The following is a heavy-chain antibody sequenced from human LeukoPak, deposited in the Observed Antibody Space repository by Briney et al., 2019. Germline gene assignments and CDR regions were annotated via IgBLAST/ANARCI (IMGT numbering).Heavy chain of an antibody. V-gene: IGHV4-59*01. Sequence: SETLSLTCTVSGGSISSYYWSWIRQPPGKGLEWIGYIYYSGSTNYNPSLKSRVTISVDTSKNQFSLKLSSVTAADTAVYYCARVGTKQQLDPVRWYYYYGMDVWGQGTTVTVSS. J-gene: IGHJ6*02. CDR2: IYYSGST. CDR3: ARVGTKQQLDPVRWYYYYGMDV. D-gene: IGHD6-13*01. CDR1: GGSISSYY.